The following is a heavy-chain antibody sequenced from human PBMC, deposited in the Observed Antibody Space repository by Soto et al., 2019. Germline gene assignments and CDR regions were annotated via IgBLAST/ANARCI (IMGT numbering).Heavy chain of an antibody. J-gene: IGHJ6*02. CDR1: GFTFDNYG. D-gene: IGHD6-6*01. CDR3: AKYTNSSNYYYGMDV. Sequence: PGGSLRLSCAASGFTFDNYGVHWVRQAPGKGLEWVAVISSDGSDKYYADSVKGRFTISRDNSKNTLFLQMNGLRIGDTAVYFCAKYTNSSNYYYGMDVWGPGTTVTVSS. V-gene: IGHV3-30*18. CDR2: ISSDGSDK.